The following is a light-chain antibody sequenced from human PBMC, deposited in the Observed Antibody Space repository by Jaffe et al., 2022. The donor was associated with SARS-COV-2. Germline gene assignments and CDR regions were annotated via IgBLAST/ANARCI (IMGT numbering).Light chain of an antibody. V-gene: IGKV1-5*03. CDR2: KTS. CDR1: QSIGSW. CDR3: QQYNSPWT. Sequence: DIQMTQSPSTLSASVGDRVTITCRASQSIGSWLAWYQQKPGKAPKLLIYKTSSLESGVPSRFSGSVSGTEFTLTISGLQPDDFATYFCQQYNSPWTFGQGTKVEIK. J-gene: IGKJ1*01.